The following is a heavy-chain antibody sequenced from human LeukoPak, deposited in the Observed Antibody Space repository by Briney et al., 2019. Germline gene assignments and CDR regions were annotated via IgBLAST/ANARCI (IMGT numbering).Heavy chain of an antibody. D-gene: IGHD4-17*01. Sequence: GGSLRLSCAASGFTFDDYGMSWVRQAPGKGLEWVSGTNWNGGSTGYADSVKGRFTISRDNAKNSLYLQMNSLRAEDTALYYCARAPHGVNAFDIWGQGTMVTVSS. CDR2: TNWNGGST. CDR3: ARAPHGVNAFDI. J-gene: IGHJ3*02. CDR1: GFTFDDYG. V-gene: IGHV3-20*04.